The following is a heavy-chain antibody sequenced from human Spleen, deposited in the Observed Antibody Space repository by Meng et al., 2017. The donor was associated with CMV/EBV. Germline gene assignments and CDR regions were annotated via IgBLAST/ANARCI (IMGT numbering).Heavy chain of an antibody. CDR3: ARVDLRLGELSLGFDN. CDR2: IYSSGNT. V-gene: IGHV4-31*02. CDR1: SISSRGYY. D-gene: IGHD3-16*02. J-gene: IGHJ4*02. Sequence: SISSRGYYWTWIRQHPGKGLEWIGFIYSSGNTYYNPSLKTRLTISVDTSKNQFSLNLSSVTAADTAMYYCARVDLRLGELSLGFDNWGQGALVTVSS.